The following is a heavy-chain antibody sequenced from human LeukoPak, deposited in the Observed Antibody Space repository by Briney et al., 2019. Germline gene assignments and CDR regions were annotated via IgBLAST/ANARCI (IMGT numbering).Heavy chain of an antibody. CDR2: ISRLGT. D-gene: IGHD1-1*01. V-gene: IGHV3-21*04. CDR3: AKGLEVESRLDS. Sequence: SGGSLRLSCAASGFTFCTYSMNWVRQAQGKGLEWVSGISRLGTFYSDSVKGRFTISRDNSGNTLFLQMNSLTVDDTAVYYCAKGLEVESRLDSWGQGTLVTVSS. CDR1: GFTFCTYS. J-gene: IGHJ4*02.